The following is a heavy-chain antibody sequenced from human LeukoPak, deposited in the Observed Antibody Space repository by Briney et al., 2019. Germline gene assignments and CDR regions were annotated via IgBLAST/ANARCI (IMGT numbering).Heavy chain of an antibody. J-gene: IGHJ4*02. D-gene: IGHD3-22*01. Sequence: SVKLSCKASGGTFSNYVFSRVRQAPGPGLESMGGLIPIFDSADYAQKFRGRVTFTADESANTAYMELSSLRSEDTAVYYCATVLAYYSDSSGYSDWGQGTLSSSPQ. V-gene: IGHV1-69*13. CDR3: ATVLAYYSDSSGYSD. CDR2: LIPIFDSA. CDR1: GGTFSNYV.